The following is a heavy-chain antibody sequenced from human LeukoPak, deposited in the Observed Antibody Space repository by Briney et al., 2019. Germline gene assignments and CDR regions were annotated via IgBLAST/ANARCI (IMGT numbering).Heavy chain of an antibody. J-gene: IGHJ6*03. D-gene: IGHD1-1*01. CDR3: ATTLLRASTYMDV. CDR2: ISGSGGST. Sequence: GGSLRLSCAASGFTFSSYAMSWDRQAPGKGLKWVSGISGSGGSTYYADSVKGRFTISRDNSKNTLYLQMNSLRAEDTAVYYCATTLLRASTYMDVWGKGTTVTVSS. V-gene: IGHV3-23*01. CDR1: GFTFSSYA.